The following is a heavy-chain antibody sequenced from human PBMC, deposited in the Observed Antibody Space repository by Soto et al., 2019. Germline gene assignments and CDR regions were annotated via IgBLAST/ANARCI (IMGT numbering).Heavy chain of an antibody. CDR2: IIPIFGTA. CDR1: GGTFSSYA. D-gene: IGHD4-4*01. CDR3: AERMLTVTPRRHLATYYYYYGMDV. Sequence: QVQLVQSGAEVKKPGSSVKVSCKASGGTFSSYAISWVRQAPGQGLEWMGGIIPIFGTAKYAQKFQGRVTITADESTGTAYMELSSLRSEDTAVYYCAERMLTVTPRRHLATYYYYYGMDVWGQGTTVTVSS. V-gene: IGHV1-69*12. J-gene: IGHJ6*01.